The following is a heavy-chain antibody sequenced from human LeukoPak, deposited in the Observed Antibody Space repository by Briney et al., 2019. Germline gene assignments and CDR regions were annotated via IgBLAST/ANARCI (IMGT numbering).Heavy chain of an antibody. V-gene: IGHV4-59*01. J-gene: IGHJ3*02. CDR1: GGSISSYY. CDR3: ARGDWASGAFDI. CDR2: IYYSGST. Sequence: PSETLSLTCTVSGGSISSYYWSWIRQPPGKGLEWIGYIYYSGSTNYSPSLKSRLTISVDTSKNQFSLKLSSVTAADTAAYYCARGDWASGAFDIWGQGTMVTVSS. D-gene: IGHD2-21*01.